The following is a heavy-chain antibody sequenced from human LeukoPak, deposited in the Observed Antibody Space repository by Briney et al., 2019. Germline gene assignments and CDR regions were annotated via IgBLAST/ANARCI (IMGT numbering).Heavy chain of an antibody. J-gene: IGHJ4*02. CDR1: GGSISSSSYY. D-gene: IGHD2/OR15-2a*01. CDR2: IYYSGST. V-gene: IGHV4-39*01. Sequence: PSETLSLTCTVSGGSISSSSYYWGWIRQPPGKGLEWIGSIYYSGSTYYNPSLKSRVTISVDTSKNQFSLKLSSVTAADTAVYYCARGSTRADDYWGQGILVTVS. CDR3: ARGSTRADDY.